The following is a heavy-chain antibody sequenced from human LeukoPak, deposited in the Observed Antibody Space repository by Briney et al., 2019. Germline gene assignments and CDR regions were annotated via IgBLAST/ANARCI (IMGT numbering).Heavy chain of an antibody. V-gene: IGHV4-39*07. J-gene: IGHJ4*02. CDR1: GGSISSSSYY. CDR3: ARVKDDYGDYAIDY. Sequence: SETLSLTCTVSGGSISSSSYYWGWIRQPPGKGLEWIGSIYYSGSTYYNPSLKSRVTISVDTSKNQFSLKLSSVTAADTAVYYCARVKDDYGDYAIDYWGQGTLVTVSS. D-gene: IGHD4-17*01. CDR2: IYYSGST.